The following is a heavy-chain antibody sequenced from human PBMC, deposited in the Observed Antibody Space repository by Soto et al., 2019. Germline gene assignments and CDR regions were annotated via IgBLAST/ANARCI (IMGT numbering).Heavy chain of an antibody. D-gene: IGHD3-10*01. V-gene: IGHV3-15*07. CDR1: GFSFSNAW. J-gene: IGHJ4*02. CDR3: SHGEGQFFDH. Sequence: EVQLVESGGGLLKPGESLRLSCAASGFSFSNAWMNWVLQAPGKGLEWVGRISNGGTTDYAAPVKGRFTISRDNSKNTLYLQMDSLKTEDTAVYYCSHGEGQFFDHWCQGTMVTVSS. CDR2: ISNGGTT.